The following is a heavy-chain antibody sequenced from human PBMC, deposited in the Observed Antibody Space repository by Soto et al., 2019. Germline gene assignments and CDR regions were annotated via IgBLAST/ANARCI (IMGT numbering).Heavy chain of an antibody. Sequence: SETLSLTCTVSGSSMSSGGYYRSWIRQHPGKGLEWIGYIYYSGSTYYNPSLKSRVTISVDTSKNQFSLKLSSVTAADTAVYYCARGRDYYDSSLWDYWGHGTLVTVSS. CDR1: GSSMSSGGYY. D-gene: IGHD3-22*01. J-gene: IGHJ4*01. CDR3: ARGRDYYDSSLWDY. V-gene: IGHV4-31*03. CDR2: IYYSGST.